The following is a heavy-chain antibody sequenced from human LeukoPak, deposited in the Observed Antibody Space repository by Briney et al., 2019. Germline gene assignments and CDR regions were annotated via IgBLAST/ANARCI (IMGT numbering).Heavy chain of an antibody. CDR1: GDSISSGSYY. J-gene: IGHJ5*02. CDR3: AREGYYYDSSGFYNWFDP. Sequence: PSQTLSLTCTVSGDSISSGSYYWSWIRQPAGEGLEWIGRIYSSGRTHYSPSLKSRVAISVDTSKNRFSLRLSSVTAADTAVYYCAREGYYYDSSGFYNWFDPWGQGTLVTVSS. V-gene: IGHV4-61*02. CDR2: IYSSGRT. D-gene: IGHD3-22*01.